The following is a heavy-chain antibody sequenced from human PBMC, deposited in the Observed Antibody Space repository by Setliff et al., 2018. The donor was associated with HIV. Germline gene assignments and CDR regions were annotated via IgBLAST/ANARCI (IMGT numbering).Heavy chain of an antibody. D-gene: IGHD6-19*01. V-gene: IGHV4-61*09. CDR2: VYTSGNT. CDR3: ARGRGAWFEGSWFDP. Sequence: SETLSLTCSVSGGSISSGSYYWSWIRQPAGKGPEWLGHVYTSGNTYYDPSLASRVAISLDRSKTQFSLKLDSVTAADTALYFCARGRGAWFEGSWFDPWGQGILVTVSS. CDR1: GGSISSGSYY. J-gene: IGHJ5*02.